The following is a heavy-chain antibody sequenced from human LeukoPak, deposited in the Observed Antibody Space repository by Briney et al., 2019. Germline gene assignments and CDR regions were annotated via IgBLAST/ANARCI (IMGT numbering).Heavy chain of an antibody. Sequence: GGSLRLSRAASGFTFSNAWMSWVRQAPGKGLEWVGRIKSKTDGGTTDYAAPVKGRFTISRDDSKNTLYLQMNSLKTEDTAVYYCTTEAGGWHFDYWGQGTLVTVSS. CDR3: TTEAGGWHFDY. V-gene: IGHV3-15*01. CDR2: IKSKTDGGTT. CDR1: GFTFSNAW. D-gene: IGHD6-19*01. J-gene: IGHJ4*02.